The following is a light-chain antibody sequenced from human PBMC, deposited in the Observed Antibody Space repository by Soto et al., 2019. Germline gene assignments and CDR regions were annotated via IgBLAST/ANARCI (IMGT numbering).Light chain of an antibody. V-gene: IGKV2-28*01. Sequence: DVVMTQSPLSLPVTPGEPPSISCRSSQSLLHRNGFHYLDWYLQKPGQSPQLLIYLGSYRASGVPDRFSGSGSGTDFILKISRVEAEDVGVYYCMQGLETLTFGPGTRLEIK. CDR1: QSLLHRNGFHY. CDR3: MQGLETLT. J-gene: IGKJ5*01. CDR2: LGS.